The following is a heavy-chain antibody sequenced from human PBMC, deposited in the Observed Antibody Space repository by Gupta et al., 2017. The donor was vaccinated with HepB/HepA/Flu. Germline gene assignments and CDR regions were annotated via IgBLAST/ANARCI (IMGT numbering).Heavy chain of an antibody. CDR1: GFPFSSYG. Sequence: EVQLLESGGDLVQPGGSLRLSCATSGFPFSSYGMSWVRQAPGKGLEWVSAISGTDDSAYYADSVKGRFTIFRDNSKNTLYLQMNSLRAEDTAVYFCASANFNYYYMDVWGKGTTVTVSS. V-gene: IGHV3-23*01. J-gene: IGHJ6*03. CDR2: ISGTDDSA. D-gene: IGHD6-13*01. CDR3: ASANFNYYYMDV.